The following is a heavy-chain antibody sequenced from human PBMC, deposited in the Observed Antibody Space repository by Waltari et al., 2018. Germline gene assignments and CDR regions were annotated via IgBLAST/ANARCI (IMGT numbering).Heavy chain of an antibody. CDR3: ASDRGRGIYLDS. V-gene: IGHV4-4*02. CDR1: GANMDSPYC. D-gene: IGHD2-15*01. Sequence: VHLQELVSGLVKPSGPLSVACSVSGANMDSPYCWSWLGQPPGKGPEWIGQVHYSGRINYNPSLGSRVTISGDTSKNQFSLTLTSATAADTAVYYCASDRGRGIYLDSWGPGIMVTVSP. J-gene: IGHJ4*02. CDR2: VHYSGRI.